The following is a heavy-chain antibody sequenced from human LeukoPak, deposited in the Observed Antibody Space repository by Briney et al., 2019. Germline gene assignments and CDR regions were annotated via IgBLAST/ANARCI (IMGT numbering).Heavy chain of an antibody. Sequence: ASVKVSCKASGGTFSSYAISWVRQAPGQGLEWMGIINPSGGSTSYAQKFQGRVTMTRDTSTSTVYMELSSLRSEDTAVYYCARPKDRYYYDSSGYYLSDWGQGTLVTVSS. J-gene: IGHJ4*02. CDR3: ARPKDRYYYDSSGYYLSD. CDR1: GGTFSSYA. CDR2: INPSGGST. D-gene: IGHD3-22*01. V-gene: IGHV1-46*01.